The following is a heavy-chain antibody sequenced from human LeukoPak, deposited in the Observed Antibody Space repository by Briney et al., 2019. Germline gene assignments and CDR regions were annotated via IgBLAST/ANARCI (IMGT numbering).Heavy chain of an antibody. J-gene: IGHJ6*03. V-gene: IGHV1-2*02. Sequence: ASVKVSCKASGYTFTGYYMHWVRQAPGQGLEWMGWINPNSGGTNYAQKFQGRVTMTRDTSISTAYMELSRLRSDDTAVYYCARDFSGYSNYFQDVWGKGTTVTVSS. CDR2: INPNSGGT. CDR1: GYTFTGYY. D-gene: IGHD5-18*01. CDR3: ARDFSGYSNYFQDV.